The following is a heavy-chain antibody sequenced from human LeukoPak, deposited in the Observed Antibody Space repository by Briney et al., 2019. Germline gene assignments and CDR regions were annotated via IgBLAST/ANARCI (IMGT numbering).Heavy chain of an antibody. CDR2: ISYDGSNK. D-gene: IGHD5-12*01. J-gene: IGHJ4*02. V-gene: IGHV3-30*18. CDR3: AKDLGYDLHYFDY. CDR1: GFTFSSYG. Sequence: PGGSLRLSCAASGFTFSSYGMHWVRQAPGKGLEWVAVISYDGSNKYYADSVKGRFTISRDNSKNTLYLQMNSLRAEDTAVYYCAKDLGYDLHYFDYWGQGTLVTVSS.